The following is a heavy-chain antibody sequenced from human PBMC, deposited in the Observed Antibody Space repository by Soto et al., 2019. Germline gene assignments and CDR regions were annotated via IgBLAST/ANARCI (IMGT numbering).Heavy chain of an antibody. CDR2: ISYDGSNK. Sequence: GGSLRLSCAASGFTFSSYAMHWVRQAPGKGLEWVAVISYDGSNKYYADSVKGRFTISRDNSKNTLYLQMNSLRAEDTAVYYCARDITYYDFWSGYYSSFDYYGMDVWGQGTTVTVSS. D-gene: IGHD3-3*01. CDR1: GFTFSSYA. V-gene: IGHV3-30-3*01. J-gene: IGHJ6*02. CDR3: ARDITYYDFWSGYYSSFDYYGMDV.